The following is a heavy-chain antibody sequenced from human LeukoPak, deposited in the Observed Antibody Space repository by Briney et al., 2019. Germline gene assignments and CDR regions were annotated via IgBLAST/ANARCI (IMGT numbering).Heavy chain of an antibody. D-gene: IGHD4-17*01. Sequence: ASVKVSCKASGGTFTSYAMHWVRQAPGQRLEWMGWINAGNGNTKYSQKFQGRVTITRHTSASTVYMELSSLRSEDTAVYYCAREGATTMTFYYYGMDVWGQGTTVTVSS. CDR1: GGTFTSYA. V-gene: IGHV1-3*01. J-gene: IGHJ6*02. CDR2: INAGNGNT. CDR3: AREGATTMTFYYYGMDV.